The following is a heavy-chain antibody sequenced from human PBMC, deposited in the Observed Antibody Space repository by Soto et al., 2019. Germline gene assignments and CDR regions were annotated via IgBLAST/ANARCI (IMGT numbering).Heavy chain of an antibody. D-gene: IGHD3-10*01. CDR3: ARGKRGIRYYGSGTSDWLDP. Sequence: ASETLSLTCAVSGGSISSGDYSWSWIRQAPGKGLEWIGYMFHSGSAYYNPSLKSRVTISVDRSKNQFSLKLTSLTAADTAVYYCARGKRGIRYYGSGTSDWLDPWGQGTLVTVSS. CDR1: GGSISSGDYS. V-gene: IGHV4-30-2*01. CDR2: MFHSGSA. J-gene: IGHJ5*02.